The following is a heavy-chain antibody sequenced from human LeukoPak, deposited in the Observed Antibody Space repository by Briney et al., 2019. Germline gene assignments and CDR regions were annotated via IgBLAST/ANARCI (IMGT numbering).Heavy chain of an antibody. CDR2: INPTGGST. J-gene: IGHJ4*02. CDR1: GGTFSSYA. D-gene: IGHD5-18*01. V-gene: IGHV1-46*01. Sequence: GASVKVSCKASGGTFSSYAISWVRQAPGQGLEWMGLINPTGGSTGYAQKFQGRVTMTRDMSTSTVYMELSSLRSEDTAVYYCARDSSLYSYGYFDYWGQGTLVTVSS. CDR3: ARDSSLYSYGYFDY.